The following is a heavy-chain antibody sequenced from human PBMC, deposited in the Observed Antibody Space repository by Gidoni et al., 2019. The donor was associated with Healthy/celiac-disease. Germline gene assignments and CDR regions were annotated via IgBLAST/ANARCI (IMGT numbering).Heavy chain of an antibody. CDR2: IGTAGDT. V-gene: IGHV3-13*01. CDR1: GFTFSSYD. D-gene: IGHD4-17*01. Sequence: EVQLVESGGGLVQPGGSLRLSCAASGFTFSSYDMHWVRQATGKGLEWVSAIGTAGDTYYPGSVKGRFTISRENAKNALYLQMNSLRAGDTAVYYCARAPPKYGHYYYYGMDVWGQGTTVTVSS. J-gene: IGHJ6*02. CDR3: ARAPPKYGHYYYYGMDV.